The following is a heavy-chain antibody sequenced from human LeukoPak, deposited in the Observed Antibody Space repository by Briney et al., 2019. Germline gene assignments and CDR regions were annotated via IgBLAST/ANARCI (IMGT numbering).Heavy chain of an antibody. D-gene: IGHD2-15*01. CDR2: ISTSGTTI. Sequence: GGSLRLSYAASGFTFTSYSMNWVRQAPGKGLEWVSYISTSGTTIYYSDSAKGRFTISRDNAKNSLYLQMNSLRAEDTAVYYCAREPDCSGGSCYSATTGPLDYWGQGTLVTVSS. V-gene: IGHV3-48*04. CDR3: AREPDCSGGSCYSATTGPLDY. J-gene: IGHJ4*02. CDR1: GFTFTSYS.